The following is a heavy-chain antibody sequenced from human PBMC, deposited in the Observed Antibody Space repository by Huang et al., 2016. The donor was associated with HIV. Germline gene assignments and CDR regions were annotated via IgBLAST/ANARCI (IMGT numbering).Heavy chain of an antibody. CDR3: ARRFSSSSGYFDY. CDR2: IFSDDSDT. V-gene: IGHV5-51*01. CDR1: GYSFSSYW. D-gene: IGHD6-6*01. J-gene: IGHJ4*02. Sequence: VQLVQSGAEVKKPGESLKISCKGSGYSFSSYWIAWVRQRPGKVLEWMGIIFSDDSDTTYSPSFAGQVTISADKSIGTAYLQWSSLKASDTAMYYCARRFSSSSGYFDYWGQGSLVTVSS.